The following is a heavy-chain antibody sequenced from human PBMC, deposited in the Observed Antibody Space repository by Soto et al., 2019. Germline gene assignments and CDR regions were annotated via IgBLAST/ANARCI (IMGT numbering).Heavy chain of an antibody. CDR2: IWPGRTKK. CDR1: GLALNAYA. V-gene: IGHV3-33*01. CDR3: ARDYGYIDEFGELTPAY. J-gene: IGHJ4*02. D-gene: IGHD3-10*01. Sequence: QVQLVESGGGVVQPGKSLRLSCAASGLALNAYAMHWVRQAPGKGLEWVAIIWPGRTKKYYADSVRGRFTISRDTSNHTVYLQMDSLIAEDTALYYCARDYGYIDEFGELTPAYWGQGTLVTVSS.